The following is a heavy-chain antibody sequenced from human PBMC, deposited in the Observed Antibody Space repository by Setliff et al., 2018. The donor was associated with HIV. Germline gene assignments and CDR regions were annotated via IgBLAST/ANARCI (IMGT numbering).Heavy chain of an antibody. CDR2: ISSSSSYT. D-gene: IGHD5-12*01. V-gene: IGHV3-21*04. CDR1: GFTFSSYS. Sequence: GGSLRLSCAASGFTFSSYSMNWVRQAPGKGLEWVSYISSSSSYTHYADSVKGRFTISRDNVKNSLYLQMNSLRSEDTAVYYCASAEAWQRNALDIWGQGTMVTVSS. CDR3: ASAEAWQRNALDI. J-gene: IGHJ3*02.